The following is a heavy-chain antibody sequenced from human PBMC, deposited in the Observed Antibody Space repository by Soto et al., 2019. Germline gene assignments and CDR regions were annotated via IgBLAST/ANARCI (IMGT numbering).Heavy chain of an antibody. J-gene: IGHJ4*02. CDR1: GFTFTNYW. D-gene: IGHD1-1*01. CDR3: ARDTSGPADY. Sequence: EVQLVESGGGLVQPGGSLRLSCVASGFTFTNYWMHWVRQAPGKGLVWVSRINSDGSDTRYADSVKGRFTVSRDNAMNTVFLQMNSLTAEDTAVYYCARDTSGPADYWGQGTLVSVSS. V-gene: IGHV3-74*01. CDR2: INSDGSDT.